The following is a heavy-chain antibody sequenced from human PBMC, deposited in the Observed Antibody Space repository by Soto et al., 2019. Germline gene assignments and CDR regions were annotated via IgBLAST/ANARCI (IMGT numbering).Heavy chain of an antibody. J-gene: IGHJ5*02. D-gene: IGHD6-13*01. CDR2: IYPGDSDT. CDR1: GYSFTSYW. CDR3: ARTIAAAGTGLNWFDP. V-gene: IGHV5-51*01. Sequence: GESLKISCKGSGYSFTSYWIGWVRQMPGKGLEWMGIIYPGDSDTRYSPSFQGQVTISADKSISTAYLQWSSLKASDTAMYYCARTIAAAGTGLNWFDPWGQGTLVTVSS.